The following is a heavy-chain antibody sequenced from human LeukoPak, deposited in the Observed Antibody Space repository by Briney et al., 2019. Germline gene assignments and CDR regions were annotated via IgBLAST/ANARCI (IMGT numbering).Heavy chain of an antibody. CDR1: GYTFTGYY. CDR3: ARERIAAADPDAFDI. CDR2: INPNSGGT. Sequence: ASVKVSCKASGYTFTGYYMHWVRQAPGQGLEWMGWINPNSGGTNYAQKFQGWVTMTRDTSISTAYMELSRLRSDDTAVYYCARERIAAADPDAFDIWGQGTMVTVSS. J-gene: IGHJ3*02. V-gene: IGHV1-2*04. D-gene: IGHD6-13*01.